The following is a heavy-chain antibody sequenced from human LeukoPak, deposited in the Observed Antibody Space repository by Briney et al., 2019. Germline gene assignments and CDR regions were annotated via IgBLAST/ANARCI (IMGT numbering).Heavy chain of an antibody. Sequence: GGSLRLSCAASGFTFSSYSMSWVRQAPGKGLEWVANIKPDGTEKNYVDSVKGRFTISRDDAENSLYLQMNSLRAEDTAVYYCARWSLGARDFDYWGQGTLVTVSS. J-gene: IGHJ4*02. V-gene: IGHV3-7*01. CDR2: IKPDGTEK. D-gene: IGHD1-26*01. CDR1: GFTFSSYS. CDR3: ARWSLGARDFDY.